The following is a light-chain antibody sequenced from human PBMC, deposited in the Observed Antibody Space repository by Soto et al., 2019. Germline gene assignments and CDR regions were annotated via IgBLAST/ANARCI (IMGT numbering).Light chain of an antibody. CDR1: SSDVGGYNY. J-gene: IGLJ1*01. CDR2: EVS. CDR3: SSYAGSNNPDV. Sequence: QSALTQPPSASGSAGQSVTISCTGTSSDVGGYNYVSWYQQHPGKAPKLMIYEVSKRPSGVPDRFSGSKSGNTASLTVSGLQAEDEADYYCSSYAGSNNPDVFGTGTKVTVL. V-gene: IGLV2-8*01.